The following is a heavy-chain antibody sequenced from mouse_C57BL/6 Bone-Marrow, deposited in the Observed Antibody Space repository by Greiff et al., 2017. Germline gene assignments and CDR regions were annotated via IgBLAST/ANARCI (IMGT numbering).Heavy chain of an antibody. Sequence: EVKLMESGGGLVQPGGSLKLSCAASGFTFSDYGMAWVRQAPRKGPEWVAFISNLAYSIYYADTVTGRFTISRENAKNTLYLEMSSLRSEDTAMYYCARRGLRSWYFDVWGTGTTVTVSS. V-gene: IGHV5-15*04. CDR2: ISNLAYSI. CDR1: GFTFSDYG. CDR3: ARRGLRSWYFDV. J-gene: IGHJ1*03. D-gene: IGHD1-1*01.